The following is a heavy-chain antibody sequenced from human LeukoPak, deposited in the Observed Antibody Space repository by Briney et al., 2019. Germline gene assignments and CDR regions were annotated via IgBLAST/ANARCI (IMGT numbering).Heavy chain of an antibody. CDR3: ARGPTYGSRSDFLES. Sequence: GGSLRLSCAASGFSFSSYWMHWVRQAPGKGLVWVSRIKTDGSSLDGSSTSYADSVNGRFTISRDNARNSLYLQMNSLRVEDTAVYYCARGPTYGSRSDFLESWGLGTLVTVSS. V-gene: IGHV3-74*01. CDR1: GFSFSSYW. D-gene: IGHD3-10*01. CDR2: IKTDGSSLDGSST. J-gene: IGHJ4*02.